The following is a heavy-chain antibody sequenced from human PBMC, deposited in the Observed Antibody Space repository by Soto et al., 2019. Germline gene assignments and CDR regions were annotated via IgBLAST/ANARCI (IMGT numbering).Heavy chain of an antibody. Sequence: GESLKISCKGSEYSFANYWIGWVRQTPGKGLEWMGSIYPTDSDSKYSPSFQGQVTISADKSISTAYLQWSSLKASDTAMYYCARPYCSGGGCYSGKYYYYFAMDVWGQGTTVTVPS. CDR2: IYPTDSDS. J-gene: IGHJ6*02. CDR3: ARPYCSGGGCYSGKYYYYFAMDV. CDR1: EYSFANYW. V-gene: IGHV5-51*01. D-gene: IGHD2-15*01.